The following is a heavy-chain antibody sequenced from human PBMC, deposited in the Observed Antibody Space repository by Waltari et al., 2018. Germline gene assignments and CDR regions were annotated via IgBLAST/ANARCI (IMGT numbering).Heavy chain of an antibody. CDR2: IIPIFGTA. V-gene: IGHV1-69*12. Sequence: QVQLVQSGAEVKKPGSSVKVSCKASGGTFSSYAISWVRQAPGQGLEWMGGIIPIFGTANYAQKFQGRVTITADESTSTAYMELSSLRPEDTAVYYCAKVGVGLTTWYPFDVWGQGTMVTVSS. J-gene: IGHJ3*01. D-gene: IGHD1-1*01. CDR3: AKVGVGLTTWYPFDV. CDR1: GGTFSSYA.